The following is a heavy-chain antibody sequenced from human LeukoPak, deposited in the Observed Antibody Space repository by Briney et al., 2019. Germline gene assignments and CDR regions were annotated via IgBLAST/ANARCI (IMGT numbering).Heavy chain of an antibody. V-gene: IGHV4-34*01. J-gene: IGHJ4*02. D-gene: IGHD5-18*01. Sequence: SETLSLTCAVYGGSFSGYYWSWIRQPPGKGLEWIGEINHSGSTNYNPSLKSRVTISVDTSKNQFSLKLSSETAADTAVYYCARHLPPRGYSYGARLYYFDYWGQGTLVTVSS. CDR1: GGSFSGYY. CDR3: ARHLPPRGYSYGARLYYFDY. CDR2: INHSGST.